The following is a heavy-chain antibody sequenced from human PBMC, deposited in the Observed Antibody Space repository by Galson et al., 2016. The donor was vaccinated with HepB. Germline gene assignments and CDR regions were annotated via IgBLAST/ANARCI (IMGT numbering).Heavy chain of an antibody. CDR2: INAANGDT. V-gene: IGHV1-3*01. Sequence: SVKVSCKASGYTFTTYAMYWVRQAPGQRLEWMGWINAANGDTKYSQKLQGRGTITWDTSANTAYMELSSLRSEDTAVYYCARGHIVATVDYYYYGLDVWGQLTTVSVSS. D-gene: IGHD5-12*01. CDR3: ARGHIVATVDYYYYGLDV. CDR1: GYTFTTYA. J-gene: IGHJ6*02.